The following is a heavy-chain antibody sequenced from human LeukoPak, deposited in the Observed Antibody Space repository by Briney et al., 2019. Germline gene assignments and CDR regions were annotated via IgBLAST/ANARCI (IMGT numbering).Heavy chain of an antibody. CDR3: ARDSSTDYYGSGPSSFDY. J-gene: IGHJ4*02. V-gene: IGHV3-21*01. Sequence: GGSLRLSCAASGFTFRSYSMNWVRQAPGKGLEWVSSISSSSSYKYYADSVKGRFTISRDNAKNSLHLQMNSLRAEDTAVYYCARDSSTDYYGSGPSSFDYWGQGTLVTVSS. D-gene: IGHD3-10*01. CDR1: GFTFRSYS. CDR2: ISSSSSYK.